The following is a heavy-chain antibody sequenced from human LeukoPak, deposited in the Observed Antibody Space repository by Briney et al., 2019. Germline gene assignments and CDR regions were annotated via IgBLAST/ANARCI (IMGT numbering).Heavy chain of an antibody. J-gene: IGHJ4*02. Sequence: SETLSLTCAVYGGSFSGYYWSWIRQPPGKGLEWIGEINHSGSTNYNPSLKSRVTMSVDTSKNQFSLILNSVTAADTAIYYCAKTLLRGLYYFDRWGQGTLVTVSS. CDR2: INHSGST. D-gene: IGHD3-10*01. CDR3: AKTLLRGLYYFDR. V-gene: IGHV4-34*01. CDR1: GGSFSGYY.